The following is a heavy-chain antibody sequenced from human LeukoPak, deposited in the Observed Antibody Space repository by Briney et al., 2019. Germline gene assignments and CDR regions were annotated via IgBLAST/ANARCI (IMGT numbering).Heavy chain of an antibody. J-gene: IGHJ4*02. CDR2: ISAYNGNT. Sequence: ASVKVSCKASGYTFTSYGISWVRQAPGQGLEWMGWISAYNGNTNYAQKLQGRVTMTTDTSTSTAYMELSSLRSEDTAVYYCARDLHYYDSSGFDYWGQGTLVTVSS. CDR1: GYTFTSYG. CDR3: ARDLHYYDSSGFDY. V-gene: IGHV1-18*01. D-gene: IGHD3-22*01.